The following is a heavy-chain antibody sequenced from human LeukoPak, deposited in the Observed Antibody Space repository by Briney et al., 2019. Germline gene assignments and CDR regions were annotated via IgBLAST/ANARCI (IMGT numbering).Heavy chain of an antibody. CDR1: GFTFSSYS. Sequence: VESGGGLVKPGGSLRLSCAASGFTFSSYSMNWVRQAPGKGLEWVSSISSSSSYIYYADSVKGRFTISRDNAKNSLYPQMNSLRAEDTAVYYCASGRSYGANSGFDYWGQGTLVTVSS. V-gene: IGHV3-21*04. J-gene: IGHJ4*02. CDR2: ISSSSSYI. CDR3: ASGRSYGANSGFDY. D-gene: IGHD4-23*01.